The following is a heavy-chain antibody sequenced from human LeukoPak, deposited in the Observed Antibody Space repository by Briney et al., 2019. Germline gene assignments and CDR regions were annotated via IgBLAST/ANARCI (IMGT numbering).Heavy chain of an antibody. CDR3: ARLCSGGGCYSGAFGY. Sequence: SVKVSCKASGGTFSSYAISWVRQAPGQGLEWMRGIIPIFGTANYAQKFQGRVTITADESTSTAYMELSSLRSEDTAVYYCARLCSGGGCYSGAFGYWGQGTLVTVSS. CDR1: GGTFSSYA. J-gene: IGHJ4*02. CDR2: IIPIFGTA. V-gene: IGHV1-69*13. D-gene: IGHD2-15*01.